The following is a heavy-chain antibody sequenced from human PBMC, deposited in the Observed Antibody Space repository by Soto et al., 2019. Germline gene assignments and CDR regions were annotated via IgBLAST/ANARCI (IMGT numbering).Heavy chain of an antibody. CDR2: ISWNSGSI. D-gene: IGHD3-22*01. V-gene: IGHV3-9*01. Sequence: PGGSLRLSCAASGFTFDDYAMHWVRQAPGKGLEWVSGISWNSGSIGYADSVKGRFTISRDNAKNSLYLQMNSLRAEDTALYYCAKDIGYDSSTWGQGTLVTVSS. CDR3: AKDIGYDSST. J-gene: IGHJ5*02. CDR1: GFTFDDYA.